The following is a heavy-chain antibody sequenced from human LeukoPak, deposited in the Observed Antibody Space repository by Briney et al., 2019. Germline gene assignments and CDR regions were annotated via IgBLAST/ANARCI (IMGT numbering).Heavy chain of an antibody. CDR3: AKGEAGFLGGGNDYYHDS. CDR1: GFTFGRYG. Sequence: PGGSLRLSCAASGFTFGRYGMHWVRQAPGKGLEWVACIWYHGNKKDYSDSVKGRFTISRDNTKNTLEPQMNSLRGDDTALYYCAKGEAGFLGGGNDYYHDSWGQGTLVTVSS. CDR2: IWYHGNKK. D-gene: IGHD3-3*01. V-gene: IGHV3-30*02. J-gene: IGHJ4*02.